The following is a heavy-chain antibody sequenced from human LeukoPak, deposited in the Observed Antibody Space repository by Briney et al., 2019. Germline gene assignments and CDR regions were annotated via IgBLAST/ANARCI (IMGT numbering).Heavy chain of an antibody. CDR2: IRYDGSNK. Sequence: GGSLRLSCAASGFTFSSYGMHWVRQARGKGLEGVAFIRYDGSNKYYADSVKGRFTISRDNSKNTLYLKMNSLRAEDTAVYYCAKFALPAGTKNDAFDIWGQGTMVTVSS. CDR3: AKFALPAGTKNDAFDI. CDR1: GFTFSSYG. J-gene: IGHJ3*02. D-gene: IGHD6-13*01. V-gene: IGHV3-30*02.